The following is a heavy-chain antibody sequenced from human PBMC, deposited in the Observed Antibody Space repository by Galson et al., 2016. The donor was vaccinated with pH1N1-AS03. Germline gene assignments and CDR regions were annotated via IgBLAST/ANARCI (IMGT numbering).Heavy chain of an antibody. Sequence: SLRLSCAASGFAFRSHSMNWVRQAPGKGLEWISYITGVGVTMYGDSVRGRFVLSRDNAKNSVSLQMNSLRAEDTAVYYCARGNYYDVDLREYYFDYWGQGTLVTVSS. J-gene: IGHJ4*02. CDR2: ITGVGVTM. CDR3: ARGNYYDVDLREYYFDY. V-gene: IGHV3-48*04. CDR1: GFAFRSHS. D-gene: IGHD3-22*01.